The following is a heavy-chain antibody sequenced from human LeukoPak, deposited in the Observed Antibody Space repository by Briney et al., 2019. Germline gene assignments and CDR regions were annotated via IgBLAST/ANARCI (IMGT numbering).Heavy chain of an antibody. CDR2: ISWNSGSI. D-gene: IGHD3-16*01. J-gene: IGHJ3*02. V-gene: IGHV3-9*01. Sequence: GGSLRLSCAASGFTFDDYAMHWVRQAPGKGLEWVSGISWNSGSIGYADSVKGRFTISRDNAKNSLYLQMNSLRAEDTALYYCAKDMRGKLTPGAFDIWGQGTMVTVSS. CDR1: GFTFDDYA. CDR3: AKDMRGKLTPGAFDI.